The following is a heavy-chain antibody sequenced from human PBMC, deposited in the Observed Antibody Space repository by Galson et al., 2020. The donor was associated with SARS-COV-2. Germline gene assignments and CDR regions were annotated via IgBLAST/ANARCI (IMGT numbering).Heavy chain of an antibody. D-gene: IGHD4-17*01. CDR3: AREVGDTVTTTFDY. V-gene: IGHV1-46*01. CDR2: IHPRVDNT. Sequence: PSVKVSCKASGYTFTSYPPHWVRQAPGQGLQSMGIIHPRVDNTTYAQTLQGRVTVTRDTSTRTVYMELSSLKIEDTAVYYCAREVGDTVTTTFDYWGQGTLVTVSS. J-gene: IGHJ4*02. CDR1: GYTFTSYP.